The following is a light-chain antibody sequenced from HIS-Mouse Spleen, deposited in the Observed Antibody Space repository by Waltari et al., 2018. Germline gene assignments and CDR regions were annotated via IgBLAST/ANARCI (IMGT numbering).Light chain of an antibody. CDR2: DVS. CDR1: SSDVGGSNS. Sequence: QSALTQPASVSGSPGQSITISCPGTSSDVGGSNSVSWYQQHPGKAPKLMIYDVSNRPSGVSNRFSGSKSGNTASLTISGLQAEDEADYYCSSYTSSSTEVFGGGTKLTVL. V-gene: IGLV2-14*03. J-gene: IGLJ2*01. CDR3: SSYTSSSTEV.